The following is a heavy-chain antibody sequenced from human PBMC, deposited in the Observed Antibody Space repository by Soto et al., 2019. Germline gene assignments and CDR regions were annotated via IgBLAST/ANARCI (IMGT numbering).Heavy chain of an antibody. V-gene: IGHV4-59*12. CDR1: GGSISSYY. CDR3: ARARATIAADAIFDC. D-gene: IGHD6-13*01. Sequence: ETLXLTCTVSGGSISSYYWSWIRQPPGKGLEWIGYIYYXGSTNXNPSIKSRVTXXVDKSKNXXYLKMTSVTAADTAVYYCARARATIAADAIFDCWGQGTLVTVSS. J-gene: IGHJ4*02. CDR2: IYYXGST.